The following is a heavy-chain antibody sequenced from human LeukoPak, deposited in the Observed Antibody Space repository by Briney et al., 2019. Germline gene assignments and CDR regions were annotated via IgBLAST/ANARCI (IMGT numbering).Heavy chain of an antibody. V-gene: IGHV3-7*03. Sequence: GGSLRLSCKASGFTLSSYWMTWVRQAPGKGLEWVANIQQDGNEKYYVDSVRGRFTISGDSAENSLYLQMDSLRAEDTAVYSCARGWCPYCHGMGDWGKGTTVTVSS. CDR2: IQQDGNEK. CDR1: GFTLSSYW. J-gene: IGHJ6*04. CDR3: ARGWCPYCHGMGD. D-gene: IGHD2-15*01.